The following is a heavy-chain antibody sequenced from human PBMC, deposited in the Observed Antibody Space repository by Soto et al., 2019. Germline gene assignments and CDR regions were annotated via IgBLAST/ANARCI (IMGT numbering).Heavy chain of an antibody. CDR1: GYGFTTYG. D-gene: IGHD1-1*01. V-gene: IGHV1-18*01. J-gene: IGHJ4*02. CDR2: ISAHNGNT. Sequence: QVHLVQSGAEVKKPGASVKVSCKGSGYGFTTYGITWVRQAPGQGLEWMAWISAHNGNTNYAQKLQGRVTVIRDTSPSTAYMELRSLRSDDTAVYYCARGRYGDYWGQGALVTVSS. CDR3: ARGRYGDY.